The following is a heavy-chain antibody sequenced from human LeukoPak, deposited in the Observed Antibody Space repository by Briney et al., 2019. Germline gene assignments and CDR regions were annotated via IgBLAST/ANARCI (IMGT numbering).Heavy chain of an antibody. Sequence: ASVKVSCKASGYTFNSYYIHWVRQPPGQGLEWMGIINPSGGSTRYPQKFQDRVTMTRDTSTSTVYMELSSLKSDDTAIYYCARGVFGELEKLMFQHWGQGTLVTVSS. CDR3: ARGVFGELEKLMFQH. V-gene: IGHV1-46*02. D-gene: IGHD3-10*02. J-gene: IGHJ1*01. CDR2: INPSGGST. CDR1: GYTFNSYY.